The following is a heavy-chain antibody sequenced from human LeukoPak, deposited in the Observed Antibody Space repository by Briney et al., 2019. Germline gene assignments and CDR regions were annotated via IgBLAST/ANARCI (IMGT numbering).Heavy chain of an antibody. J-gene: IGHJ5*02. CDR3: AREITGTTDWFDP. CDR2: INPNSGGT. D-gene: IGHD1-20*01. CDR1: GYTFTGYY. V-gene: IGHV1-2*02. Sequence: GASVKVSCKASGYTFTGYYMHWVRQAPGQGLEWMGWINPNSGGTDYAQKFQGRVTMTRDTSISTAYMELSRLRSDDTAVYYCAREITGTTDWFDPWGQGTLVTVSS.